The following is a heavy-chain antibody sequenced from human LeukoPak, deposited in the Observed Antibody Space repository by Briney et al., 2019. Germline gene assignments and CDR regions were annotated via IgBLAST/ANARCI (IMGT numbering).Heavy chain of an antibody. CDR2: IYSGGST. V-gene: IGHV3-53*04. J-gene: IGHJ6*02. D-gene: IGHD5-18*01. CDR3: ARELGVDTAMGSYYYGMDV. Sequence: RSGGSLRLSCAASGFTFSSYSMNWVRQAPGKGLEWGSVIYSGGSTYYADSVKGRFTISRHNSKNTLYLQMNSLRAEDTAVYYCARELGVDTAMGSYYYGMDVWGQGTTVTVSS. CDR1: GFTFSSYS.